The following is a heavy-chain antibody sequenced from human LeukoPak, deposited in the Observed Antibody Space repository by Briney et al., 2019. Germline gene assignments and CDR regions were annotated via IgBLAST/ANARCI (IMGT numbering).Heavy chain of an antibody. CDR2: FYYSGST. J-gene: IGHJ3*02. Sequence: PSETLSLTCAVSDDSIRSSAYYWGWIRQPPGKGLEWIGNFYYSGSTNYNPSLKSRVTISVDTSKNQFSLKLSSVTAADTAVYYCAGSIRNLYDYVWGSYPPDAFDIWGQGTMVTVSS. CDR1: DDSIRSSAYY. CDR3: AGSIRNLYDYVWGSYPPDAFDI. D-gene: IGHD3-16*02. V-gene: IGHV4-39*07.